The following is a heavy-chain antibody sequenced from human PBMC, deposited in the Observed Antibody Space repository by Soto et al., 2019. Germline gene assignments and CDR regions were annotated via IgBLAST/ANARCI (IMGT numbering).Heavy chain of an antibody. CDR3: ARAKYYYDSSGYYYFDY. D-gene: IGHD3-22*01. CDR2: ISYDGSNK. Sequence: GGSLRLSCAASGFTFSSYAMHWFRQAPGKGLEWVAVISYDGSNKYYADSVKGRFTISRDNSKNTLYLQMNSLRAEDTAVYYCARAKYYYDSSGYYYFDYWGQGTLVTVSS. CDR1: GFTFSSYA. J-gene: IGHJ4*02. V-gene: IGHV3-30-3*01.